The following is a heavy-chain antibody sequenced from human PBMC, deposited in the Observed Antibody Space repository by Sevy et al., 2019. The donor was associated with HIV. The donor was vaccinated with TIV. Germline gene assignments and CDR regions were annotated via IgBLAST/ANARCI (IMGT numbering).Heavy chain of an antibody. Sequence: GGSLRLSCAASGFNFSSYGMHWVRQAPGKGLEWVAVISYEGSSKYYAESVKGRFTVSRANSKNTLYLQISSLRAEDTAVYYCAKESGSYYDFWGGGDAFDIWGQGTMVTVSS. CDR1: GFNFSSYG. CDR3: AKESGSYYDFWGGGDAFDI. J-gene: IGHJ3*02. D-gene: IGHD3-3*01. CDR2: ISYEGSSK. V-gene: IGHV3-30*18.